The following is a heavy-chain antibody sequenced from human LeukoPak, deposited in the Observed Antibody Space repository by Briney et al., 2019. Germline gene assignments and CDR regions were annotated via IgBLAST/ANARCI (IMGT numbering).Heavy chain of an antibody. V-gene: IGHV4-59*01. CDR2: IYYSGST. D-gene: IGHD5-12*01. J-gene: IGHJ4*02. Sequence: SETLSLTCTVSGGSISSYYWSWIRQPPGKGLEWIGYIYYSGSTNYNPSLKSRVTISVDTPKNQFSLKLSSVTAADTAVYYCARESPLGLLDYWGQGTLVTVSS. CDR1: GGSISSYY. CDR3: ARESPLGLLDY.